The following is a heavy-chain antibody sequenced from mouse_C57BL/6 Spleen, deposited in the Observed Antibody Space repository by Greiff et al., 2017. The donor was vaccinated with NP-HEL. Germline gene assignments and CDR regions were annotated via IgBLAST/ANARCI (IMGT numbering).Heavy chain of an antibody. CDR3: AREDYGSSYGAWFAY. CDR2: IHPNSGST. V-gene: IGHV1-64*01. D-gene: IGHD1-1*01. J-gene: IGHJ3*01. Sequence: VQLQQSGAELVKPGASVKLSCKASGYTFTSYWMHWVKQRPGQGLEWIGMIHPNSGSTNYNEKFKSKATLTVDKSSSTAYMQLSSLTSEDSAVYYCAREDYGSSYGAWFAYWGQGTLVTVSA. CDR1: GYTFTSYW.